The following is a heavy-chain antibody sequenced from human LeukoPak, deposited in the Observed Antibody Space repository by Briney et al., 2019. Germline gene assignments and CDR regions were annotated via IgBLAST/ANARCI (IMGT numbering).Heavy chain of an antibody. Sequence: SETLSLTCTVSGGSISSYYWSWIRQTPGKGLEWIGDIYYSGSTNYNPSLKSRVTISVDTSKNQFSLKLNSVTAADTAVYYCATPGIIAAGTDRGFDYWGQGTLVTVSS. CDR2: IYYSGST. J-gene: IGHJ4*02. V-gene: IGHV4-59*01. CDR1: GGSISSYY. CDR3: ATPGIIAAGTDRGFDY. D-gene: IGHD6-6*01.